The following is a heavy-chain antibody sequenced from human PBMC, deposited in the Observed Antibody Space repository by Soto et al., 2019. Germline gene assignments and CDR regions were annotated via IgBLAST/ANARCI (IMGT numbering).Heavy chain of an antibody. CDR1: VITLSSYA. V-gene: IGHV3-23*01. D-gene: IGHD5-18*01. CDR3: TKIRGYGGY. Sequence: PGGSLRLSCGGSVITLSSYAMTWVRQARGKGLEWVSTISGSNGAKHYAASVRGRFTISRDPSMNTLFLQMDSLTADDTAVYYCTKIRGYGGYWGQGAQVTVSS. J-gene: IGHJ4*02. CDR2: ISGSNGAK.